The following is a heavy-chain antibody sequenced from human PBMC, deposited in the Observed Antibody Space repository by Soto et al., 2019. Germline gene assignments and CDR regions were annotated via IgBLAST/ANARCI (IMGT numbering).Heavy chain of an antibody. CDR3: AHSRCGGDCLQSYSSHYYYGMDV. D-gene: IGHD2-21*02. J-gene: IGHJ6*02. Sequence: QITLKESGPTLVKPTQTLTLACTFSGFSLSTGGLGVGWIRQPPGKALEWLALIYWDDDKRYSPSLKSRLTITKDTSKNQAVLTMTNMDPVDTATYYCAHSRCGGDCLQSYSSHYYYGMDVWGQGTTVTVSS. V-gene: IGHV2-5*02. CDR2: IYWDDDK. CDR1: GFSLSTGGLG.